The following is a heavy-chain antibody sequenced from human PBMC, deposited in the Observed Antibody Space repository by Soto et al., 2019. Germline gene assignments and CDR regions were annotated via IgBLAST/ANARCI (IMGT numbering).Heavy chain of an antibody. V-gene: IGHV1-69*01. J-gene: IGHJ6*02. CDR3: ASGGPWELRAGYYGMDV. D-gene: IGHD1-26*01. CDR2: IIPIFGTA. CDR1: GGTFSSYA. Sequence: QVQLVQSGAEVKKPGSSVKVSCKASGGTFSSYAISWVRQAPGQGLEWMGGIIPIFGTANYAQKFQGRVTITAEESTSTAYMELSSLRSEDTAVYYCASGGPWELRAGYYGMDVWGQGTTVTVSS.